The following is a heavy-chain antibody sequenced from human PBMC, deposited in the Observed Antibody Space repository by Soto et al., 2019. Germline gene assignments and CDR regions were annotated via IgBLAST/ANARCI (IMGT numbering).Heavy chain of an antibody. Sequence: QVQLVQSGAELKKPGSSVTVSCEASGGSFSKKAISWVRQAPGQGLEWMGGINTKFGATNYAPKFQGRITITADESTSTVYMALSSLTSEDTAVYYCARGASSGFEYWYFDLWGRGTLVSVSS. J-gene: IGHJ2*01. CDR3: ARGASSGFEYWYFDL. V-gene: IGHV1-69*01. CDR1: GGSFSKKA. D-gene: IGHD5-12*01. CDR2: INTKFGAT.